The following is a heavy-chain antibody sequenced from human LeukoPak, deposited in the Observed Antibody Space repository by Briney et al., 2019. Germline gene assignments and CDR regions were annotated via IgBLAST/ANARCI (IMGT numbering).Heavy chain of an antibody. J-gene: IGHJ4*02. V-gene: IGHV4-59*08. CDR2: IYYSGST. CDR1: GGSISSYY. D-gene: IGHD6-19*01. CDR3: ARRAVAGHMGEFDY. Sequence: SETLSLTCTVSGGSISSYYWSWIRQPPGKGLEWIGYIYYSGSTNYNPSLKSRVTISVDTSKNQFSLKLSSVTAADTAVYYCARRAVAGHMGEFDYWGQGTPATVSS.